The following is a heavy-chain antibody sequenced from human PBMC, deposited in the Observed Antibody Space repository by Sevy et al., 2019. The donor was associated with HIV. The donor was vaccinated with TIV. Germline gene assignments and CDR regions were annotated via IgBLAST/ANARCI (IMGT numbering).Heavy chain of an antibody. V-gene: IGHV3-7*03. CDR2: IKQDGSEK. CDR3: ARDCSGGSCYSYYYYYGMDV. Sequence: GGSLRLSCAASGFTFSSYWMSWVRQAPGKGLEWVANIKQDGSEKYYVDSVKGRFTISRDNAKNSLYLQMNSLRAEDTAVYYCARDCSGGSCYSYYYYYGMDVWGQWTTVTVSS. D-gene: IGHD2-15*01. CDR1: GFTFSSYW. J-gene: IGHJ6*02.